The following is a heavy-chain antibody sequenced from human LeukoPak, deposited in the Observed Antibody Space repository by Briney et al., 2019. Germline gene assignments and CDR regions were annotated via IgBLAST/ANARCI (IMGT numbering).Heavy chain of an antibody. Sequence: PGGSLRLSCAASGFTFSSYGMHWVRQAPGKGLEWVAVIWYDGSNKYYADSVKGRFTISRDNSKNTLYLQMNSLRAEDTAVYYCARESTTMVRGVIQHWGQGTLVTVSS. CDR3: ARESTTMVRGVIQH. D-gene: IGHD3-10*01. CDR2: IWYDGSNK. V-gene: IGHV3-33*08. CDR1: GFTFSSYG. J-gene: IGHJ1*01.